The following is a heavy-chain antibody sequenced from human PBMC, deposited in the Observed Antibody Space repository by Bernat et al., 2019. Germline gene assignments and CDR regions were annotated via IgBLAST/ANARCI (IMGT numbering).Heavy chain of an antibody. Sequence: QVQLVESGGGVVQPGRSLRLSCAASGFTFSSYAMHWVRQAPGKGLEWVAVISYDGSNKYYADSVKGRFTISRDNSKNTLYLQMNSLRAEDTAVYYCAREYSSGHGPNDYWGQGTLVTVSS. CDR1: GFTFSSYA. J-gene: IGHJ4*02. D-gene: IGHD6-19*01. V-gene: IGHV3-30-3*01. CDR3: AREYSSGHGPNDY. CDR2: ISYDGSNK.